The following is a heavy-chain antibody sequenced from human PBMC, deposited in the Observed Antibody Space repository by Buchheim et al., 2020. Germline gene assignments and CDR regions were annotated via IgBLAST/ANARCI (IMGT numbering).Heavy chain of an antibody. CDR3: ARTYYYDSWGITTGWFDP. D-gene: IGHD3-22*01. V-gene: IGHV4-31*03. CDR1: GGSISGGGYY. J-gene: IGHJ5*02. CDR2: IYYSGST. Sequence: QVQLQESGPGLVKPSQTLSLTCTVSGGSISGGGYYWSWIRQHPGKGLEWIGYIYYSGSTYYNPSLKSRVTISLDTSKNPLSLKLSSVTAADTAVYYGARTYYYDSWGITTGWFDPWGQGTL.